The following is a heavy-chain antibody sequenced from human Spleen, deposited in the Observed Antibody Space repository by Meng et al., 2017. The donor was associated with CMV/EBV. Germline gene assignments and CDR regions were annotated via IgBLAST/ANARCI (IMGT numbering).Heavy chain of an antibody. J-gene: IGHJ4*02. D-gene: IGHD2-21*01. Sequence: GESLKISCAASGFTFSSYSMNWVRQAPGKGLEWVSSISSSSSYIYYADSVKGRFTISRDNAKNSLYLQMNSLRAEDTAVYYCARESYSWDRVFDYWGQGTLVTVSS. CDR3: ARESYSWDRVFDY. CDR1: GFTFSSYS. CDR2: ISSSSSYI. V-gene: IGHV3-21*01.